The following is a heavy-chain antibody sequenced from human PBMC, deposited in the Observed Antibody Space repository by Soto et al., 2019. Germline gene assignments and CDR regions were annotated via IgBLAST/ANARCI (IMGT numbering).Heavy chain of an antibody. CDR3: ATLIAAAGPNGGLYFDY. J-gene: IGHJ4*02. D-gene: IGHD6-13*01. Sequence: SETLSLTCTVSGGSISSYYWSWIRQPPGKGLEWIGYIYYSGSTNYNPSLKSRVTISVDTSKNQFSLKLSSVTAADTAVYYCATLIAAAGPNGGLYFDYWGQGTLVTVSS. CDR1: GGSISSYY. V-gene: IGHV4-59*01. CDR2: IYYSGST.